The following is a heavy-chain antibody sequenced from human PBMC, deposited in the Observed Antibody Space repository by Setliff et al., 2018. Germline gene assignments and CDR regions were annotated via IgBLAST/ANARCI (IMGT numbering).Heavy chain of an antibody. Sequence: GASVKVSCKASGGTFSSYAISWVRQAPGQGLEWMGGIIPIFGTANYAQKFQGRVTITADESTSTAYMELSSLRSEDTAVYYCARDSRGLAPAAIEGSYYYYGMDVWGQGTTVTVSS. V-gene: IGHV1-69*13. D-gene: IGHD2-2*02. J-gene: IGHJ6*02. CDR3: ARDSRGLAPAAIEGSYYYYGMDV. CDR2: IIPIFGTA. CDR1: GGTFSSYA.